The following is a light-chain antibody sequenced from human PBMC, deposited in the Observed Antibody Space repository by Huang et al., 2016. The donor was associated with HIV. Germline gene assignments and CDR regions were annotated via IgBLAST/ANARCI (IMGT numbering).Light chain of an antibody. CDR3: QQYNNWPMYT. CDR1: QSIGSS. CDR2: GAS. V-gene: IGKV3-15*01. J-gene: IGKJ2*01. Sequence: EIVMTQYPVTLYVSPGERATLSCRASQSIGSSLAWYQQRPGQPPRLLIHGASTRATVIPARFSGSGSGTEFTLTISSLQSEDFAMYYCQQYNNWPMYTFGQGTKLDIK.